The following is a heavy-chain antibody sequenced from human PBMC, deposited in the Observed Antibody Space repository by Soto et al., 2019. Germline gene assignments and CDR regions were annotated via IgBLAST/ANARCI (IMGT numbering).Heavy chain of an antibody. CDR2: ISSSSSTI. CDR1: GFTFSSYS. J-gene: IGHJ4*02. Sequence: EVQLVESGGGLVQPGGSLRLSCAASGFTFSSYSMNWVRQAPGKGLEWVSYISSSSSTIYYADSVKGRFTVSRDNAKNSQYLQMNSLRDEETAVYYCARGLYYYDSRGYWGYWGQGTLVTVSS. D-gene: IGHD3-22*01. CDR3: ARGLYYYDSRGYWGY. V-gene: IGHV3-48*02.